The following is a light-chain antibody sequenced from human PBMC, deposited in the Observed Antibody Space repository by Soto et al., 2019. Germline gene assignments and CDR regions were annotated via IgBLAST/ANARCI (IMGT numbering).Light chain of an antibody. V-gene: IGLV1-51*01. J-gene: IGLJ1*01. CDR3: RSLYSSLRASV. CDR2: DDD. Sequence: QSVMTQPPSVSAAPGQKVTISCSGSSSNIGGNSVSWYQQLLGTAPKLLISDDDKRPSGIPHRFSGSKSGTSATLGIPGLHTGDAADYYFRSLYSSLRASVFATGTK. CDR1: SSNIGGNS.